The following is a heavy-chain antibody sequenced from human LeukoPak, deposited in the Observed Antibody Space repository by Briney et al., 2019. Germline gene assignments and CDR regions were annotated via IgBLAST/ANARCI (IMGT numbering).Heavy chain of an antibody. J-gene: IGHJ4*02. D-gene: IGHD1-26*01. CDR1: GGSVSSSSYY. CDR2: IYYSGST. CDR3: AKSGGEVY. Sequence: SETLSLTCTVSGGSVSSSSYYWGWIRQPPGKGLEWIGSIYYSGSTYYNPSLQSRVTMSVDTSKNQFSLKLSSVTAEDTAVYYCAKSGGEVYWGQGTLVTVSS. V-gene: IGHV4-39*07.